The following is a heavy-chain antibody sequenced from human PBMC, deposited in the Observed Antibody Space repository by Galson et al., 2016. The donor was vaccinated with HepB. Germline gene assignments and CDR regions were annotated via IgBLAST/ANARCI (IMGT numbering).Heavy chain of an antibody. CDR2: IYYSGDA. V-gene: IGHV4-59*01. D-gene: IGHD6-13*01. CDR3: ARQPVGGYNFDY. CDR1: GGSMSNYY. J-gene: IGHJ4*02. Sequence: SETLSLTCTVSGGSMSNYYWSWIRQPPGKGLEWIAYIYYSGDANYNPSLRSRVTISVDTSKNHFSLKLTSVTAADTAVYYCARQPVGGYNFDYWGQGTLVTVSS.